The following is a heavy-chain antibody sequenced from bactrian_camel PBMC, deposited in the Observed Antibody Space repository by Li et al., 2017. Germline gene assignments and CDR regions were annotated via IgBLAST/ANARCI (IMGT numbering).Heavy chain of an antibody. Sequence: HVQLVESGGGSVQAGGSLRLSCVASGYTANSYCMVWFHQTPTKEREGIGGIYTDGGSPFYVDSAKGRFTISQDNASKTVVLQMNSLKPEDTAMYHCAVYDAYAGRCSFREDIYDYWGRGTQVTVS. V-gene: IGHV3S1*01. CDR2: IYTDGGSP. J-gene: IGHJ4*01. CDR1: GYTANSYC. CDR3: AVYDAYAGRCSFREDIYDY. D-gene: IGHD4*01.